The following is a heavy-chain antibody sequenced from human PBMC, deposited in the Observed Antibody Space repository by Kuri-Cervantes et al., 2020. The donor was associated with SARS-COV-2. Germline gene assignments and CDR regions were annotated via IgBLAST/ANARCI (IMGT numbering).Heavy chain of an antibody. CDR1: GGSISSGGYY. D-gene: IGHD4-23*01. Sequence: SCTVSGGSISSGGYYWSWIRQHPGKGLEWIGYINYSGSAYYNPSLKSRVTISVDTSKNQFSLKLSSVTAADTAVYYCARDGGNPYNWFDPWGQGNPVTGYS. V-gene: IGHV4-31*02. CDR2: INYSGSA. J-gene: IGHJ5*02. CDR3: ARDGGNPYNWFDP.